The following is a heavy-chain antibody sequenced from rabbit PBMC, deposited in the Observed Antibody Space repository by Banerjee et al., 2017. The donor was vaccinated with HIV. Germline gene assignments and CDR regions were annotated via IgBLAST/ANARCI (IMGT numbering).Heavy chain of an antibody. V-gene: IGHV1S45*01. CDR3: AREPYIAAGGYGL. CDR1: GFSFSSNW. J-gene: IGHJ6*01. Sequence: LEESGGGLVKPGGTLTLTCTVSGFSFSSNWICWVRQAPGKGLEWIGSIYSVIDYTYYASWVKGRSTISKTSSTTVTLQMTSLTVADTATYFCAREPYIAAGGYGLWGPGTLVTVS. D-gene: IGHD1-1*01. CDR2: IYSVIDYT.